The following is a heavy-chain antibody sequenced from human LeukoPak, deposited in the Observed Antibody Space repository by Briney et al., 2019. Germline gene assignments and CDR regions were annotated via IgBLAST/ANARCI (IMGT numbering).Heavy chain of an antibody. Sequence: SQTLSLTCAISGDSVSSNSAAWNWIRQSPSRGLEWLGRTYYRSKWYYDYAVTVKSRITINPDTSKNQFSLQLNSVTPEDTGVYYCAKVHYDYVWGSYRPNWFDPWGQGTLVTVSS. CDR2: TYYRSKWYY. V-gene: IGHV6-1*01. CDR3: AKVHYDYVWGSYRPNWFDP. J-gene: IGHJ5*02. D-gene: IGHD3-16*02. CDR1: GDSVSSNSAA.